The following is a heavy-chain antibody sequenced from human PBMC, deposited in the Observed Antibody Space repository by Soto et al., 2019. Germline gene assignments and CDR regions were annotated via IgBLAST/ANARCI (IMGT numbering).Heavy chain of an antibody. J-gene: IGHJ6*02. V-gene: IGHV3-21*01. CDR3: ARDYSSSWYTDYYYYGMDV. Sequence: PGGSLRISCAASGFTFSSYSMNWVRQAPGKGLEWVSSISSRSSYIYYADSVKGRFTISRDNAKNSLYLQMNSLRAEDTAVYYCARDYSSSWYTDYYYYGMDVWGQGTTVTVSS. D-gene: IGHD6-13*01. CDR2: ISSRSSYI. CDR1: GFTFSSYS.